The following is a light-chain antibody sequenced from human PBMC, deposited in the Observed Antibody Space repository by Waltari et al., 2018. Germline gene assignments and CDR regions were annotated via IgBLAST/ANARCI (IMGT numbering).Light chain of an antibody. CDR2: EVS. Sequence: QSALTQPPSASGSPGQSVPISCTGTSRDVGGDTYVSGYHQHPGKAPKLTIYEVSKRPSGVPDRFSGSKSGNTASLTVSGLQAEDEADYYCSSYAGSNNPVVFGGGTKLTVL. CDR1: SRDVGGDTY. J-gene: IGLJ2*01. V-gene: IGLV2-8*01. CDR3: SSYAGSNNPVV.